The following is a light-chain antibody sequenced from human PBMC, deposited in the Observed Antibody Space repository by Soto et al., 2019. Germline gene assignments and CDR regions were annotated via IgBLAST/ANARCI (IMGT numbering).Light chain of an antibody. CDR2: EVS. CDR3: SSYAGSNNHWV. J-gene: IGLJ3*02. CDR1: NSDVGAYNY. Sequence: QSALTQPPSASGSPGQSVTISCTGTNSDVGAYNYVSWFQQHPGKAPKVMIYEVSKRPAGVPDRFSGSKSDNTASLTVSGLQAEDEADYYCSSYAGSNNHWVFGGGTKLTVL. V-gene: IGLV2-8*01.